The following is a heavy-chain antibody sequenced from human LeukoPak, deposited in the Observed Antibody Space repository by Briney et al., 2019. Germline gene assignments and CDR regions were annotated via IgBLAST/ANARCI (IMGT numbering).Heavy chain of an antibody. D-gene: IGHD3-3*01. CDR1: GYTFTSYA. V-gene: IGHV7-4-1*02. CDR2: INTNTGNP. J-gene: IGHJ4*02. CDR3: ARVGKTKYDFWSGYYGEYFDY. Sequence: GASVKVSCKASGYTFTSYAMNWVRQAPGQGLEWMGWINTNTGNPTYAQGFTGRFVFSLDTSVSTAYLQISSLKAEDTAVYYCARVGKTKYDFWSGYYGEYFDYWGQGTLVTVSS.